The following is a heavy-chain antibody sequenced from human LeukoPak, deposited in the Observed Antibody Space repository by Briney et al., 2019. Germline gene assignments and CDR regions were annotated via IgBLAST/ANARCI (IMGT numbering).Heavy chain of an antibody. V-gene: IGHV4-34*01. J-gene: IGHJ4*02. CDR2: INHSGST. CDR3: ARGVANWGTIGLVY. CDR1: GGSFSGYY. Sequence: PSETLSLTCAVYGGSFSGYYWSWIRQPPGKGLERIGEINHSGSTNYNPSLKSRVAISVDTSKSQFSLKLSSVTAADTAVYYCARGVANWGTIGLVYWGQGTLVTVSS. D-gene: IGHD7-27*01.